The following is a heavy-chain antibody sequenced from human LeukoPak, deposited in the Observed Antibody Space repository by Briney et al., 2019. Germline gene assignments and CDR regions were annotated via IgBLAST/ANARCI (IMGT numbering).Heavy chain of an antibody. D-gene: IGHD6-13*01. CDR1: GGSFSGYY. Sequence: SETLSLTCGVYGGSFSGYYWSWIRQPPGKGLEWLGEINHSGSANYNPSPNRRVTISVDTSKNQFSLKLSSVTAADTAVYYCASSIAAAGTGRGAFDIWGQGTMVTVSS. V-gene: IGHV4-34*01. CDR3: ASSIAAAGTGRGAFDI. CDR2: INHSGSA. J-gene: IGHJ3*02.